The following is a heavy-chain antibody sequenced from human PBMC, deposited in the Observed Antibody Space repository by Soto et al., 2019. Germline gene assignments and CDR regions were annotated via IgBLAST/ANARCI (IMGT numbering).Heavy chain of an antibody. J-gene: IGHJ6*02. CDR2: ISYDGSNK. Sequence: QVQLVESGGGVVQPGRSLRLSCAASGFTFSSYAMHWVRQAPGKGLEWVAVISYDGSNKYYADSVKGRFTISRDNSKNTLYLQMNSLRAEDTAVYYCARDLRYFTSGSRYYYYYGMDVWGQGTTVTVSS. CDR1: GFTFSSYA. V-gene: IGHV3-30-3*01. D-gene: IGHD1-26*01. CDR3: ARDLRYFTSGSRYYYYYGMDV.